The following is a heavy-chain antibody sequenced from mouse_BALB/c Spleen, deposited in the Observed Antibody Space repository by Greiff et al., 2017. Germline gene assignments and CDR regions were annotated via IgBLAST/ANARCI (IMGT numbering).Heavy chain of an antibody. J-gene: IGHJ3*01. Sequence: EVQLVETGGGLVQPKGSLKLSCAASGFTFNTNAMNWVRQAPGKGLEWVARIRSKSNNYATYYADSVKDRFTISRDDSQSMLYLQMNNLKTEDTAMYYCVRDSNYYGSSYWFAYWGQGTLVTVSA. CDR3: VRDSNYYGSSYWFAY. V-gene: IGHV10S3*01. CDR2: IRSKSNNYAT. D-gene: IGHD1-1*01. CDR1: GFTFNTNA.